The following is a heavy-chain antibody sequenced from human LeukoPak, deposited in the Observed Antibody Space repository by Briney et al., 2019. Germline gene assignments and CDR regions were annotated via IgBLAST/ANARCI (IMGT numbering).Heavy chain of an antibody. J-gene: IGHJ4*02. CDR3: ARANSFDSSGYYFDY. D-gene: IGHD3-22*01. V-gene: IGHV3-49*03. CDR1: GFTFGNYA. CDR2: IRSKTYRGTT. Sequence: GRSLRLSCTASGFTFGNYALSWFRQAPGKGLEWVAFIRSKTYRGTTEYAASVKGRFTISRDDSKSIAYLQMNSLKTKDTAVYYCARANSFDSSGYYFDYWGQGTLVTVSS.